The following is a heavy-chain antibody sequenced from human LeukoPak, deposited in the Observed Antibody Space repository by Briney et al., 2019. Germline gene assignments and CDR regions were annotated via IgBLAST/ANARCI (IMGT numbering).Heavy chain of an antibody. CDR2: INPNSGGT. CDR3: VPGFLGTAMVTTLRDY. Sequence: ASVKVSCKASGYTFTAYYIHWVRQAPGQGLEWMGWINPNSGGTNFAQKFQGRVTMTGDTSISTAYMEMSRVTSDDTAVYYCVPGFLGTAMVTTLRDYWGLGTLVTVST. D-gene: IGHD5-18*01. CDR1: GYTFTAYY. J-gene: IGHJ4*02. V-gene: IGHV1-2*02.